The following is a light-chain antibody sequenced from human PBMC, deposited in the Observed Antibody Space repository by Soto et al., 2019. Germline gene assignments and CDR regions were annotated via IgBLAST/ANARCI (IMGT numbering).Light chain of an antibody. V-gene: IGKV1-5*01. J-gene: IGKJ3*01. CDR1: QSISSW. Sequence: DIQMTQSPSSLSASVGDRVTITCRASQSISSWLAWYQQKPGKAPKLLIYDASRLESGVPSRFSGSGSGTEFTLIISNLQPDDFATYYCQQYESYFFFGPGTKVDIK. CDR2: DAS. CDR3: QQYESYFF.